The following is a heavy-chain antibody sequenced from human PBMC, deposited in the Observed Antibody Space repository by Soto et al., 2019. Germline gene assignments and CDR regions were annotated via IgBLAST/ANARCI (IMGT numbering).Heavy chain of an antibody. Sequence: PGGSLRLSCAASGFTFSSYAMSWVRQAPWKGLEWVSAISGSGGSTYYADSVKGRFTISRDNSKNTLYLQMNSLRAEDTAVYYCAKILIVATIDYYFDYWGQGTLVTVSS. CDR3: AKILIVATIDYYFDY. CDR2: ISGSGGST. V-gene: IGHV3-23*01. CDR1: GFTFSSYA. J-gene: IGHJ4*02. D-gene: IGHD5-12*01.